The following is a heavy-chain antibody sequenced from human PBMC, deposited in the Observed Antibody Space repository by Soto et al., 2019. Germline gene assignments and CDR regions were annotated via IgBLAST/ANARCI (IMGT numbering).Heavy chain of an antibody. V-gene: IGHV1-3*01. CDR1: GYTFTSCA. D-gene: IGHD5-12*01. Sequence: ASVKVSCKASGYTFTSCAMHWVRQAPGQRLEWMGWINVGNGNTKYSQKFQGRVTITRDTSASTAHMELSSLRSEDTAVYYCARAYSGSHEGFDYWGQGTLVTVSS. CDR2: INVGNGNT. CDR3: ARAYSGSHEGFDY. J-gene: IGHJ4*02.